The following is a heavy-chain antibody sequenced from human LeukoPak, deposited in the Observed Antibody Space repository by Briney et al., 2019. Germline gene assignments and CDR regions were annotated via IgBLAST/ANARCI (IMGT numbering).Heavy chain of an antibody. J-gene: IGHJ6*02. D-gene: IGHD5-18*01. CDR3: ARDPVAIQLWPTPTYGMDV. Sequence: GGSLRLSCAASGFTFSSYWMSWVRQAPGKGLEWGANIKQDGSEKYYVDSVKGRFTISRDNAKNSLYLQMNSLRAEDTAVYYCARDPVAIQLWPTPTYGMDVWGQGTTVTVSS. CDR1: GFTFSSYW. CDR2: IKQDGSEK. V-gene: IGHV3-7*01.